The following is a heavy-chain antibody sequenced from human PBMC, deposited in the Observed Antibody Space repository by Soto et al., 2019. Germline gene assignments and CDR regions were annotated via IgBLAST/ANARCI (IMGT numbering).Heavy chain of an antibody. D-gene: IGHD4-4*01. V-gene: IGHV5-51*01. J-gene: IGHJ6*02. Sequence: PGDSLKISCKGSGYSFTSYWIGWVRQMPGKGLEWMGIIYPGDSDTRYSPSFQGQVTISADKSISTAYLQWSSLKASDTAMYYCARGTVTTDYYYYYGMDVWGQGTTVTVSS. CDR3: ARGTVTTDYYYYYGMDV. CDR1: GYSFTSYW. CDR2: IYPGDSDT.